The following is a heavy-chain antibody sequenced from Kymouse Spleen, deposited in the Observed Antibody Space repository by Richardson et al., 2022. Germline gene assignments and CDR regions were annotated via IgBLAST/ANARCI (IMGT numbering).Heavy chain of an antibody. Sequence: QLQLQESGPGLVKPSETLSLTCTVSGGSISSSSYYWGWIRQPPGKGLEWIGSIYYSGSTYYNPSLKSRVTISVDTSKNQFSLKLSSVTAADTAVYYCARQAYYDFWSGYYYDYWGQGTLVTVSS. CDR3: ARQAYYDFWSGYYYDY. D-gene: IGHD3-3*01. J-gene: IGHJ4*02. V-gene: IGHV4-39*01. CDR2: IYYSGST. CDR1: GGSISSSSYY.